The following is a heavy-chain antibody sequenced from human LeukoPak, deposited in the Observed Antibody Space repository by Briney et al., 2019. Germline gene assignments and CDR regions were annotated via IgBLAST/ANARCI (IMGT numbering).Heavy chain of an antibody. CDR2: ISACNGNT. Sequence: GASVKVSCKASGYTFTSYGISWVRQAPGQGLEWMGWISACNGNTNYAQKLQGRVTMTTDTSTNTPYMELRSLRSDDTAVYYCARDLGSGWVNWYFDLWGRGTLVTVSS. CDR3: ARDLGSGWVNWYFDL. CDR1: GYTFTSYG. D-gene: IGHD6-19*01. J-gene: IGHJ2*01. V-gene: IGHV1-18*01.